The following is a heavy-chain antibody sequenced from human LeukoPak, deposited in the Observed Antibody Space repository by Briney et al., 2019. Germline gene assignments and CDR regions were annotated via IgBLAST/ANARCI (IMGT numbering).Heavy chain of an antibody. D-gene: IGHD3-22*01. CDR1: GFTFSSYG. J-gene: IGHJ4*02. Sequence: GGSLRLSCAASGFTFSSYGMHWVRQAPGKGLEWVAVISYDGSNKYYADSVKGRFTISRDNSKNTLYLQMNSLRAEDTAVYYCAKIGHYDSSGYYGTIDYWGQGTLVTVSS. V-gene: IGHV3-30*18. CDR2: ISYDGSNK. CDR3: AKIGHYDSSGYYGTIDY.